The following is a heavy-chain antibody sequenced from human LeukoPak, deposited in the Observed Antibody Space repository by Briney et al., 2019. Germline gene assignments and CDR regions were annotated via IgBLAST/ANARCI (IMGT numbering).Heavy chain of an antibody. J-gene: IGHJ4*02. V-gene: IGHV3-30-3*01. D-gene: IGHD4-17*01. CDR2: ISYDGSNK. CDR1: GFTFSSYA. Sequence: GTSLRLSCAASGFTFSSYAMHWVRQGPGKGLEWVAVISYDGSNKYCADSVKGRFTTSRDNSKNTLYLQMNSLGTEDSAVYYCARENHGDHYFDYWGQGTLVTVSS. CDR3: ARENHGDHYFDY.